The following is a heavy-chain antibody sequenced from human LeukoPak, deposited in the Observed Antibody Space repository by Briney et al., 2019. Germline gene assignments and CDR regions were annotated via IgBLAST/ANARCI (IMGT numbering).Heavy chain of an antibody. D-gene: IGHD2-15*01. CDR2: IYYSGST. J-gene: IGHJ3*02. CDR3: ASCSGGSCYSSLDAFDI. Sequence: SETLSLTCTASGGSISSGIYYWSWIRQPAGKGLEWIGYIYYSGSTNYNPSLKSRVTISVDTSKNQFSLKLSSVTAADTAVYYCASCSGGSCYSSLDAFDIWGQGTMVTVSS. CDR1: GGSISSGIYY. V-gene: IGHV4-61*10.